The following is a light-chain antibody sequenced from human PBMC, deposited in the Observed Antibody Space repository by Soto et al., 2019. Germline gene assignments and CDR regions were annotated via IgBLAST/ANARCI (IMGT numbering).Light chain of an antibody. J-gene: IGLJ1*01. CDR2: EVV. CDR3: KSYAGSNTYV. Sequence: QSVLTQPPSASGSPGQSVTISCTGTKNDIGVYDFVSWYQHHPGKAPRLIIYEVVQRPSGAPDRLSGSKSGNTASLTVSGLQAADEADYFCKSYAGSNTYVFGSGTKLTVL. CDR1: KNDIGVYDF. V-gene: IGLV2-8*01.